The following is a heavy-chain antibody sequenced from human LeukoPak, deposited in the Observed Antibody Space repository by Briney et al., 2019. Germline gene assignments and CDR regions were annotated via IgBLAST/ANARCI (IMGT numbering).Heavy chain of an antibody. CDR2: IIPIFGTA. CDR1: GGTFSSYA. D-gene: IGHD3-3*01. V-gene: IGHV1-69*13. CDR3: ASGGPPEGTIFGP. J-gene: IGHJ5*02. Sequence: GASVKVSCKASGGTFSSYAISWVRQAPGQGLEWMGGIIPIFGTANYAQKFQGRVTITADESTSTAYMELSSLRSEDTAVYYCASGGPPEGTIFGPWGQGTLVTVSS.